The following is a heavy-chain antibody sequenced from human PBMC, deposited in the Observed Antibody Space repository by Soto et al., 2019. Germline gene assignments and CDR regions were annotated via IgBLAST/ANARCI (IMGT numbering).Heavy chain of an antibody. V-gene: IGHV5-10-1*01. J-gene: IGHJ4*02. D-gene: IGHD6-19*01. Sequence: GESLKISCKGSGYSFTSYWISWVRQMPGKGLEWMGRIDPSDSYTNYSPSFQGHVTIAADKSISTAYLQWSSLKASDTAMYYCARHPYSSDLRLDFDYWGQGTLVTVSS. CDR2: IDPSDSYT. CDR1: GYSFTSYW. CDR3: ARHPYSSDLRLDFDY.